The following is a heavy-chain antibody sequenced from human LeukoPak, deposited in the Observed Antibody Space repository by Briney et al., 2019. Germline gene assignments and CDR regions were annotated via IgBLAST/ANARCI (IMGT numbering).Heavy chain of an antibody. CDR2: INSDGSTT. J-gene: IGHJ4*02. CDR3: ARDPDSYYDSSGYYGNDY. Sequence: GGSLGLSCAAPGFTLNGYWMHWVRQAPGKGLVWVSRINSDGSTTSYADSVKGRFTISRDNSKNTLYLQMNSLRAEDTAVYYCARDPDSYYDSSGYYGNDYWGQGTLVTVSS. CDR1: GFTLNGYW. D-gene: IGHD3-22*01. V-gene: IGHV3-74*01.